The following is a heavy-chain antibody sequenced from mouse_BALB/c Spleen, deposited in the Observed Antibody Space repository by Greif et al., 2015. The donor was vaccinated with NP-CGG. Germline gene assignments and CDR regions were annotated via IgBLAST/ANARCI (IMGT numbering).Heavy chain of an antibody. Sequence: EVKLVESGGGLVQPGGSLKLPRAASGFTFSSYGMSWVRQTPDNRLELVANINSNGGSGFYPDSVKGRFTISRDNAKNALYLQMSSLKSEDTAMYYCARDGDYGSSYVGGFAYWGQGTLVTVSA. D-gene: IGHD1-1*01. CDR2: INSNGGSG. J-gene: IGHJ3*01. CDR1: GFTFSSYG. CDR3: ARDGDYGSSYVGGFAY. V-gene: IGHV5-6-3*01.